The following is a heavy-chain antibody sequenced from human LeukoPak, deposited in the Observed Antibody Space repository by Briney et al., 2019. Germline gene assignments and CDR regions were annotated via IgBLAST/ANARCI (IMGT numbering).Heavy chain of an antibody. CDR2: IRYDGSNK. CDR3: AKEVTQLRAAAGIFDY. V-gene: IGHV3-30*02. CDR1: GFTFSSYG. J-gene: IGHJ4*02. D-gene: IGHD6-13*01. Sequence: GGSLRLSCAASGFTFSSYGMHSVRQAPGKGLEWVAFIRYDGSNKYYADTVKGRFTISRDNSKNTLYLQMNSLRAEDTAVYYCAKEVTQLRAAAGIFDYWGQGTLVTVSS.